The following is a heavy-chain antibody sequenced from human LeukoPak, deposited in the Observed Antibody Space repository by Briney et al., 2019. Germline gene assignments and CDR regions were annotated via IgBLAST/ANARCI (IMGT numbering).Heavy chain of an antibody. V-gene: IGHV5-51*01. J-gene: IGHJ5*02. Sequence: GESPKISCRGSGYSFTSYLIGWVRQMPGKGVEWMGIIYPGDSDTRYSPSFQGQVTISAHKSISTAYLQWSSLKASDTAMYYCARGGGDYEVVWFDPWGQGTLVTVSS. CDR3: ARGGGDYEVVWFDP. D-gene: IGHD4-17*01. CDR1: GYSFTSYL. CDR2: IYPGDSDT.